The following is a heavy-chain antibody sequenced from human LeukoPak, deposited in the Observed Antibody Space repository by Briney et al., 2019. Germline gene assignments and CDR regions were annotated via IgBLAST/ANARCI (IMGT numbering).Heavy chain of an antibody. J-gene: IGHJ4*02. V-gene: IGHV1-18*01. D-gene: IGHD3-9*01. Sequence: ASVEVSCKASGYTFTSYGISWVQQAPGQGLEWMGWISAYNGNTNYAQKLQGRVTMTTDTSTSTAYMELRSLRSDDTAVYYCARNDYDILTGYYTVTLIDYWGQGTLVTVSS. CDR2: ISAYNGNT. CDR1: GYTFTSYG. CDR3: ARNDYDILTGYYTVTLIDY.